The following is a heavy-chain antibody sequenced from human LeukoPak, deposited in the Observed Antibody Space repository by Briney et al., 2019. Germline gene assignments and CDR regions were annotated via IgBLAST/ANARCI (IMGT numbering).Heavy chain of an antibody. V-gene: IGHV4-59*08. CDR1: GGSISSYY. Sequence: SETLSLTCTVSGGSISSYYWSWIRQPPGKGLEWIGYIYYSGSTNYNPSLKSRVTISLDTSKNQISLKLSSVTAADTAVYYCARHTTVVPPHYFDYWGQGTLVAVSS. CDR2: IYYSGST. CDR3: ARHTTVVPPHYFDY. D-gene: IGHD4-23*01. J-gene: IGHJ4*02.